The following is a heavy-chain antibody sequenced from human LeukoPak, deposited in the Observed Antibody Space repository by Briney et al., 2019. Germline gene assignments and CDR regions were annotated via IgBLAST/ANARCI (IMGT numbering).Heavy chain of an antibody. J-gene: IGHJ3*02. D-gene: IGHD2-2*01. CDR2: IYYSGST. V-gene: IGHV4-39*07. Sequence: PSETLSLTRTVSGGSISSSSYYWGWIRQPPGKGLEWIGSIYYSGSTYYNPSLKSRVTISVDTSKNQFSLKLSSVTAADTAVYYCARDRAQRYCSSTSCADDAFDIWGQGTMVTVSS. CDR3: ARDRAQRYCSSTSCADDAFDI. CDR1: GGSISSSSYY.